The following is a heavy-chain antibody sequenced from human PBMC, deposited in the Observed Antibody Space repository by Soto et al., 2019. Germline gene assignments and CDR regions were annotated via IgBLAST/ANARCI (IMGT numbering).Heavy chain of an antibody. CDR1: GGSISSGDYY. CDR2: IYYSGST. Sequence: PSETLSLTCTVSGGSISSGDYYWSWIRQPPGKGLEWIGYIYYSGSTYYNPSPKSRVTISVDTSKNQFSLKLSSVTAADTAVSFCAIGSYYDYDSGSYRPPFSFDYWGQGTLVTVSS. CDR3: AIGSYYDYDSGSYRPPFSFDY. J-gene: IGHJ4*02. D-gene: IGHD3-16*02. V-gene: IGHV4-30-4*01.